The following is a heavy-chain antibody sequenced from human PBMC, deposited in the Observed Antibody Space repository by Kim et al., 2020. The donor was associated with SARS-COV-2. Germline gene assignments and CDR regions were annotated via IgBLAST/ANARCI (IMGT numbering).Heavy chain of an antibody. CDR3: ARDLIVVVPAAMHGAYGY. CDR2: INSDGSST. V-gene: IGHV3-74*01. J-gene: IGHJ4*02. D-gene: IGHD2-2*01. Sequence: GGSLRLSCAASGFTFSSYWMHWVRQAPGKGLVWVSRINSDGSSTSYADSVKGRFTISRDNAKNTLYLQMNSLRAEDTAVYYCARDLIVVVPAAMHGAYGYWGQGTLVTVSS. CDR1: GFTFSSYW.